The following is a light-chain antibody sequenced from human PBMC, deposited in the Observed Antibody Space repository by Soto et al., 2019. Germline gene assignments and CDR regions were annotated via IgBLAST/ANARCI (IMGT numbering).Light chain of an antibody. J-gene: IGKJ1*01. CDR1: QSVSTN. CDR2: GAS. CDR3: QQYGSSRWT. Sequence: IVMTQSPATLSVSPGERHTHSWRASQSVSTNLAWYQQKPGQAPRLLIHGASSRATGIPDRFSGSGSGTDFTLTINRLEPEDFAVYYCQQYGSSRWTFGQGTKVDIK. V-gene: IGKV3-20*01.